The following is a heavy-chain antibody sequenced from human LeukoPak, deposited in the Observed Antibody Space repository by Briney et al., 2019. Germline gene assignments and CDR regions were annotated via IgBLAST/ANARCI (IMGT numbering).Heavy chain of an antibody. D-gene: IGHD1-26*01. CDR2: IYTSGST. Sequence: PSETLSLTCTVSGGSISSYYWSWIRQPPGKGLEWIGYIYTSGSTNYNPSLKSRVTISVDTSKNQFSLKLSSGTAADTAVYYCARQGGSIFDPWGQGTLVAVSS. J-gene: IGHJ5*02. CDR1: GGSISSYY. V-gene: IGHV4-4*09. CDR3: ARQGGSIFDP.